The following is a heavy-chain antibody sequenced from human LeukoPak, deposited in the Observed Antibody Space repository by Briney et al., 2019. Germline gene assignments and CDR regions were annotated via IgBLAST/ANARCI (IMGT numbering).Heavy chain of an antibody. J-gene: IGHJ6*03. V-gene: IGHV3-23*01. CDR1: GFTFSSYA. CDR2: ISSSGGST. Sequence: GGSLRLSCAASGFTFSSYAMSWVRQAPGKGLEWVSAISSSGGSTYYADSVRGQFTISRDNSKNTLYLQMNSLRAEDTAVYYCAKADYYYYMDVWGKGTTVTVSS. CDR3: AKADYYYYMDV.